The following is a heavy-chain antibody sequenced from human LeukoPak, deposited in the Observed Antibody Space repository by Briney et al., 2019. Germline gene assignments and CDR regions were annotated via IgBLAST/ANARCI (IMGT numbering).Heavy chain of an antibody. Sequence: GGSLRLPCATSGFTFSNYAVSWVRQAPGKGLEWVSSISGSGGTTYYADSVKGRFTISRDNSKNTLYLQMNSLRAEDTAVHYCARQPDDFSGWNNGQDFFYYWGQGTLVTVSS. J-gene: IGHJ4*02. CDR3: ARQPDDFSGWNNGQDFFYY. CDR2: ISGSGGTT. V-gene: IGHV3-23*01. D-gene: IGHD6-19*01. CDR1: GFTFSNYA.